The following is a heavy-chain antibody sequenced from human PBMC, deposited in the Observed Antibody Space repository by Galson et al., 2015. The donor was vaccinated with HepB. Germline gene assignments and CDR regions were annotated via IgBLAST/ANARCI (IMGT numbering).Heavy chain of an antibody. CDR2: IKSKTDGGTT. V-gene: IGHV3-15*01. J-gene: IGHJ2*01. CDR1: GFTLSSFA. D-gene: IGHD6-13*01. Sequence: SLRLSCAASGFTLSSFAMSWVRQAPGKGLEWVGRIKSKTDGGTTDYVAPVKGRFTISRDDSKNTLYLQMNSLKTEDTAVYYCTTDPRIAAAGTRYYDLWGRGTLVTVSS. CDR3: TTDPRIAAAGTRYYDL.